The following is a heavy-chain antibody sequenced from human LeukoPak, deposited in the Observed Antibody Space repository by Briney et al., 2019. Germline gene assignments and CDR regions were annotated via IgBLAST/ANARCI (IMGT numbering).Heavy chain of an antibody. J-gene: IGHJ3*02. CDR1: GGSIYSYY. Sequence: SETLSLTCTVSGGSIYSYYWSWTRQPPGKGLEWIGYIYYSGSTNYNPSLKSRVTISVDTSKNQFSVKLGSVTAADTAVYYCAREGNYYDSQRTFDIWGQGTMVTVSS. D-gene: IGHD3-22*01. CDR2: IYYSGST. CDR3: AREGNYYDSQRTFDI. V-gene: IGHV4-59*12.